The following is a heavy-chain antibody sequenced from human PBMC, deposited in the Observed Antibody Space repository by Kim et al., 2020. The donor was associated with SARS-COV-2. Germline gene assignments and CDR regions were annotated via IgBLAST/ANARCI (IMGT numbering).Heavy chain of an antibody. D-gene: IGHD6-13*01. Sequence: GGSLRLSCTASGFTFGDYAMIWFRQAPGKGLEWVGFIRSKAYGWTTEYAASVKGRFTISRDDSKSIAYLQMNSLKTEDTAVYYCTRDYLVGQQLGTTYYYYGMDVWGQGTTVTVSS. CDR3: TRDYLVGQQLGTTYYYYGMDV. CDR1: GFTFGDYA. J-gene: IGHJ6*02. CDR2: IRSKAYGWTT. V-gene: IGHV3-49*03.